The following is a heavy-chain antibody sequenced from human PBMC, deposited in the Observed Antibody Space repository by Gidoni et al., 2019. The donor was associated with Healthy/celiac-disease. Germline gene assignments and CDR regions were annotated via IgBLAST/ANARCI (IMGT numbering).Heavy chain of an antibody. J-gene: IGHJ5*02. CDR3: TRVRPIVGALGWFDP. Sequence: EVQLVESGGGLVKPGRSLSLSCTASGFTFGDYAMSWFRQAPGKGLEWVGFIRSKAYGGTTEYAASVKGRFTISRDDSKSIAYLQMNSLKTEDTAVYYCTRVRPIVGALGWFDPWGQGTLVTVSS. CDR1: GFTFGDYA. D-gene: IGHD1-26*01. CDR2: IRSKAYGGTT. V-gene: IGHV3-49*05.